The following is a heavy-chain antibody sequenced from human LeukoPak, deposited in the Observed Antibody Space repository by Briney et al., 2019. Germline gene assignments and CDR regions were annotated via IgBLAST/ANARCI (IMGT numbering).Heavy chain of an antibody. CDR2: ISGNGGST. Sequence: GGSLRLSCAASGFTFSNYAMNWVRQAPGKGLEWVSGISGNGGSTYYADSVKGRFTISRDNSKNTLYLQMNSLRAEDTAVYYCAKAYYDFWRGRLSGNYYYYGMDVWGQGTTVTVSS. CDR3: AKAYYDFWRGRLSGNYYYYGMDV. J-gene: IGHJ6*02. V-gene: IGHV3-23*01. D-gene: IGHD3-3*01. CDR1: GFTFSNYA.